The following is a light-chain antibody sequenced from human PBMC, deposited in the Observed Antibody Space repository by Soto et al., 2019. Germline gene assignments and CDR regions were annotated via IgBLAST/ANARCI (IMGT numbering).Light chain of an antibody. CDR2: DAS. CDR1: QSISSW. CDR3: QQYYSYPWA. Sequence: TLSASVGDRVTITCRASQSISSWLAWYQQKPGKAPKLLIYDASSLESGVPSRFSGSGSGTDFTLTISCLQSEDFATYYCQQYYSYPWAFGQGTKVDIK. V-gene: IGKV1-5*01. J-gene: IGKJ1*01.